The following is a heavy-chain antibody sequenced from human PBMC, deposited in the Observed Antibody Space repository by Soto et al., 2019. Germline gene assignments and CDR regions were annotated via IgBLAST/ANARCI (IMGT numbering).Heavy chain of an antibody. Sequence: GGSLRLSCAASGFTFSSYAMHWVRQAPGKGLEWVAVISYDGSNKYSADSVKGRFTISRDNAKNSLYLQMNSLRAEDTAVYYCARAGRDGYNWDYWGQGTLVTVSS. J-gene: IGHJ4*02. CDR2: ISYDGSNK. V-gene: IGHV3-30-3*01. CDR3: ARAGRDGYNWDY. CDR1: GFTFSSYA. D-gene: IGHD5-18*01.